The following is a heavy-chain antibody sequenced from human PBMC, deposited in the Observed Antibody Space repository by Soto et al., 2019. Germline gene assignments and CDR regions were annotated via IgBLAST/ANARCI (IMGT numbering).Heavy chain of an antibody. Sequence: PSETLSLTCAVYGGSFSGYYWSWIHQPPGKGLEWIGEINHSGSTNYNPSLKSRVTISVDTSKNQFSLKLSSVTAADTAVYYCARGLRVSGSYYNEFRYGMDVWGQGTTVTVS. CDR2: INHSGST. D-gene: IGHD3-10*01. J-gene: IGHJ6*02. CDR3: ARGLRVSGSYYNEFRYGMDV. CDR1: GGSFSGYY. V-gene: IGHV4-34*01.